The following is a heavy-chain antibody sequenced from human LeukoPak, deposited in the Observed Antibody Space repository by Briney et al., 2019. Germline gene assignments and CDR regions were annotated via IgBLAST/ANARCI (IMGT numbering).Heavy chain of an antibody. CDR2: ISASGVMT. Sequence: GGSLRLSCAASGFTFTNYAMTWVRQAPGKGLEWVSSISASGVMTYYADSVKGRFTVSRDTSKNSLYLQMSSLIAADTAVYYCAKDRSIGTYYTFDHWGQGTLVTVSS. CDR1: GFTFTNYA. V-gene: IGHV3-23*01. D-gene: IGHD1-26*01. CDR3: AKDRSIGTYYTFDH. J-gene: IGHJ4*02.